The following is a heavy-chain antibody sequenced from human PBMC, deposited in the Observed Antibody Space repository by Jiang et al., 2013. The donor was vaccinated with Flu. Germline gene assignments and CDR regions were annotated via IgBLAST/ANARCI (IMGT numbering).Heavy chain of an antibody. V-gene: IGHV1-69*01. J-gene: IGHJ3*02. CDR3: ASGATVTTLGI. D-gene: IGHD4-17*01. CDR2: IIPIFGTA. Sequence: EWMGGIIPIFGTANYAQKFQGRVTITADESTSTAYMELSSLRSEDTAVYYCASGATVTTLGIWGQGTMVTVSS.